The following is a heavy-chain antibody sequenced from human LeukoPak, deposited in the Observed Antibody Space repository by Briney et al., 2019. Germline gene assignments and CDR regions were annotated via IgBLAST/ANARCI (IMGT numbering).Heavy chain of an antibody. CDR3: ARGTLRSTSCYFDH. V-gene: IGHV4-59*01. D-gene: IGHD2-2*01. J-gene: IGHJ4*02. CDR2: IYYSGST. Sequence: SETLSLTCTVPGGSISSYYWSWIRQPPGKGLEWIGYIYYSGSTNYNPSLKSRVTISVDTSKNQFSLKLSSVTAADTAMYYCARGTLRSTSCYFDHWGQGTLVTVSS. CDR1: GGSISSYY.